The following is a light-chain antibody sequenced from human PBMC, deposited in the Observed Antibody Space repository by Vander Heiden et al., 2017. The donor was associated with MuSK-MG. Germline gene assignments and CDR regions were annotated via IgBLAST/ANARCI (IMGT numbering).Light chain of an antibody. CDR2: DAS. J-gene: IGKJ3*01. CDR1: QSVSSY. V-gene: IGKV3-11*01. Sequence: DIVLTQSPATLSLSPGERATLSCRASQSVSSYLAWYQQKPGQAPRLLIYDASNRATGIPARFSGSGYGTDFTLTSSSLEPEDFAVYYCQQRSNWPLVTFGHGTKVDIK. CDR3: QQRSNWPLVT.